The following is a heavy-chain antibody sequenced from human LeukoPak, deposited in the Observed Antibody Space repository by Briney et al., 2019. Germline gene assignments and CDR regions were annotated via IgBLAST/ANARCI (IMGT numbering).Heavy chain of an antibody. D-gene: IGHD2-2*01. Sequence: ASVKASCKASGDTFTTYYIHWVRQAPGQGLEWMGIINPSGDSTSYAQKFQGRVTMTRDTSTSTVYMELSSLRSEDTAVYYCAIAALRYCSSSSCYKGFLDYWGQGTLVTVSS. J-gene: IGHJ4*02. CDR1: GDTFTTYY. V-gene: IGHV1-46*01. CDR2: INPSGDST. CDR3: AIAALRYCSSSSCYKGFLDY.